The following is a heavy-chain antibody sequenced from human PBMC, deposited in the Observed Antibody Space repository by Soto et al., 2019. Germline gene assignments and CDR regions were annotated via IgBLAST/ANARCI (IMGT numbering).Heavy chain of an antibody. CDR1: GYTFTSYD. CDR2: MNPNSGNT. CDR3: ARGSDYGDYWYNWFDP. Sequence: ASVKVSCKASGYTFTSYDINWVRQATGQGLEWMGWMNPNSGNTGYAQKFQGRVTMTRNTSISTAYMELSSLRSEDTAVYYCARGSDYGDYWYNWFDPWGQGTLVTVSS. J-gene: IGHJ5*02. V-gene: IGHV1-8*01. D-gene: IGHD4-17*01.